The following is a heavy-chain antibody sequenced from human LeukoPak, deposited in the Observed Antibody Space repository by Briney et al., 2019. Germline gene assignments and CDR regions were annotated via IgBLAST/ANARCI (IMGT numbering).Heavy chain of an antibody. D-gene: IGHD3-10*01. CDR3: ARDPYYYGPGSYSPLDY. CDR1: GASLSSYY. J-gene: IGHJ4*02. V-gene: IGHV4-4*07. CDR2: IHTRGDT. Sequence: SETLSLTCTVSGASLSSYYWSWIRQPAGKGLEWIGRIHTRGDTNYNPSLTSRVTISVDTSKNQLSLKLTSVTAADTAVYYCARDPYYYGPGSYSPLDYCGQGTLVTVSS.